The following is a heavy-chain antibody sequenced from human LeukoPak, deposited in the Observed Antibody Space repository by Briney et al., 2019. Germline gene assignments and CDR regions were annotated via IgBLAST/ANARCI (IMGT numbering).Heavy chain of an antibody. CDR1: GFIFSNYE. D-gene: IGHD3-3*01. V-gene: IGHV3-48*03. CDR3: ARADFRYYFDY. J-gene: IGHJ4*02. Sequence: GGSLRLSCAASGFIFSNYEMNWVRQAPGKGLEWVSYISDSGSTIYNADSVKGRFTISRDNAKKSLYLQMNSLRAEDTAVYYCARADFRYYFDYWGQGTLVTVSS. CDR2: ISDSGSTI.